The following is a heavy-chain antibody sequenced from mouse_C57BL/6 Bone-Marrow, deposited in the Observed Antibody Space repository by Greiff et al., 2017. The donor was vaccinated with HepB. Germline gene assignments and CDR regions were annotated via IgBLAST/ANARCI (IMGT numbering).Heavy chain of an antibody. V-gene: IGHV3-1*01. Sequence: EVKLVESGPGMVKPSQSLSLTCTVTGYSITSGYDWHWIRHFPGNKLEWMGYISYSGSTNYNPSLKSRISITHDTSKNHFFLKLNSVTTEDTATYYCARDHYSNYDWYFDVWGTGTTVTVSS. D-gene: IGHD2-5*01. CDR3: ARDHYSNYDWYFDV. CDR1: GYSITSGYD. J-gene: IGHJ1*03. CDR2: ISYSGST.